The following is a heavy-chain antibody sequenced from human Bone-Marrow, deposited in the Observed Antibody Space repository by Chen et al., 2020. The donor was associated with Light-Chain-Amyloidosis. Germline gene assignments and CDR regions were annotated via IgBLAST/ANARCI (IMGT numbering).Heavy chain of an antibody. CDR3: AKDISYDDILPGYPADAFDI. J-gene: IGHJ3*02. CDR2: ISGSGGSR. V-gene: IGHV3-23*01. Sequence: CTLGGYAMSWVRQAPGKGLEWVSTISGSGGSRYYGDSVKGRLTISRDNSKNALFLQMNSLRAEDTAVYYCAKDISYDDILPGYPADAFDIWGQGTMVTVSS. CDR1: CTLGGYA. D-gene: IGHD3-9*01.